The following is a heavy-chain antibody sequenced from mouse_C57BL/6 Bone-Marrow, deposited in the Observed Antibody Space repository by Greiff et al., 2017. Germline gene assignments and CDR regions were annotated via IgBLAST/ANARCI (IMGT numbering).Heavy chain of an antibody. CDR3: TGGSSYYYAIDY. CDR2: IRLKSDNYAT. D-gene: IGHD1-1*01. V-gene: IGHV6-3*01. CDR1: GFTFSNYW. J-gene: IGHJ4*01. Sequence: EVNLVESGGGLVQPGGSMKLSCVASGFTFSNYWMNWVRQSPEKGLEWVAQIRLKSDNYATHYAESVKGRFTISRDDSKSSVYLHMNNLRAEDTGIDYCTGGSSYYYAIDYWGQGTSVTVSS.